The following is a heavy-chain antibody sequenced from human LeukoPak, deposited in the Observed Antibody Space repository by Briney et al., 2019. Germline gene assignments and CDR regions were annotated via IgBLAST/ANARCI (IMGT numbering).Heavy chain of an antibody. J-gene: IGHJ4*02. CDR2: ISSSSSYI. Sequence: PGGSLRLSCAASGFTFDDYGMSWVRQAPGKGLEWVSSISSSSSYIYYADSVKGRFTISRDNAKNSLYLQMNSLRAEDTAVYYCARGIGSSFLIRGQGTLVTVSS. CDR1: GFTFDDYG. D-gene: IGHD6-6*01. CDR3: ARGIGSSFLI. V-gene: IGHV3-21*01.